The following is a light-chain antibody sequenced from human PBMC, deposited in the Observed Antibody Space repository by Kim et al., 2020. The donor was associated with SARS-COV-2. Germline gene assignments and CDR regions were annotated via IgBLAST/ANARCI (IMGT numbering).Light chain of an antibody. J-gene: IGLJ2*01. V-gene: IGLV2-11*03. Sequence: PGQSVTIPCTGTSSDVGGYNYVSWYQQHPGKAPKLMIYDVSKRPSGVPDRFSGSKSGNTASLTISGLQADDEADYYCCSYAGTYTVFGGGTQLTVL. CDR1: SSDVGGYNY. CDR2: DVS. CDR3: CSYAGTYTV.